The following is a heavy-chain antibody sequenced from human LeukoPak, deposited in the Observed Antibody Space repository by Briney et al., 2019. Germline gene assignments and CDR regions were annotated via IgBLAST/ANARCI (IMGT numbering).Heavy chain of an antibody. CDR2: ISDSGKTR. D-gene: IGHD5-12*01. J-gene: IGHJ5*02. V-gene: IGHV3-48*03. CDR3: ARDYSGWSLDP. Sequence: PGGSLRLSCAASGFTFTSSEMNWVRQAPGKGLEWVSYISDSGKTRKYADSVKGRFTISRDTAKNVLYLQMKSLRGDDTAIYYCARDYSGWSLDPWGQGTLVTVSS. CDR1: GFTFTSSE.